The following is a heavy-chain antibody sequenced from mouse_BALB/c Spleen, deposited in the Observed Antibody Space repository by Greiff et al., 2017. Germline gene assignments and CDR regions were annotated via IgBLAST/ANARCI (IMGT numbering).Heavy chain of an antibody. D-gene: IGHD2-1*01. V-gene: IGHV5-4*02. J-gene: IGHJ3*01. Sequence: DVMLVESGGGLVKPGGSLKLSCAASGFTFSDYYMYWVRQTPEKRLEWVATISDGGSYTYYPDSVKGRFTISRDNAKNNLYLQMSSLKSEDTAMYYCARASDLLGFAYWGQGTLVTVSA. CDR2: ISDGGSYT. CDR1: GFTFSDYY. CDR3: ARASDLLGFAY.